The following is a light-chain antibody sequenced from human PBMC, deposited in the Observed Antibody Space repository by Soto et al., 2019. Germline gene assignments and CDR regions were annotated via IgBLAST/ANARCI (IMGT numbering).Light chain of an antibody. Sequence: EVVMTQSPATLSASPGERVILSCRASQNIGSNLAWYQQRPGQAPRLLMYGASTRATETPARFSGSGSATDFTLTISSLQSEDFAVYYCQQYNNWPPYTFGRGTKLEIK. CDR2: GAS. CDR3: QQYNNWPPYT. J-gene: IGKJ2*01. CDR1: QNIGSN. V-gene: IGKV3-15*01.